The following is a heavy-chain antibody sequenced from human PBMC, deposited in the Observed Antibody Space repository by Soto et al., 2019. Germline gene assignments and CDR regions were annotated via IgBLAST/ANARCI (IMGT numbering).Heavy chain of an antibody. CDR2: IVVGSGNT. D-gene: IGHD3-22*01. CDR3: AADSLYYYDSSGYRPPTY. V-gene: IGHV1-58*01. CDR1: GFTFTSSA. Sequence: ASVQVSCKASGFTFTSSAVQWVGQARGQRLEWIGWIVVGSGNTNYAQKFQERLTITRDMSTSTAYMELSSLRSEDTAVYYCAADSLYYYDSSGYRPPTYWGQGTLVTVSS. J-gene: IGHJ4*02.